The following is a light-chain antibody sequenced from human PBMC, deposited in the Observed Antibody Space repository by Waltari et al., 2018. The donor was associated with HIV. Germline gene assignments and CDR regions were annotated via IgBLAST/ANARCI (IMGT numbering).Light chain of an antibody. CDR3: AAWDDSLNGYV. J-gene: IGLJ1*01. V-gene: IGLV1-44*01. CDR1: RSNIGSNT. Sequence: QSVLTQPPSASGTPGQRVTISCSGSRSNIGSNTVNWYQQLPGAAPKLLIYNNNQRPSGVPDRFSGSKSGTSASLAISGLQSEDEADYYCAAWDDSLNGYVFGTGTKVTVL. CDR2: NNN.